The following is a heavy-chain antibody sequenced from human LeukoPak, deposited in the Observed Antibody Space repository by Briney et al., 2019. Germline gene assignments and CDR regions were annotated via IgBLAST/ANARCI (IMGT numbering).Heavy chain of an antibody. CDR3: ARGYYGSGSPYYYYYMDV. CDR2: TYYRSKWYN. CDR1: GDSVSSNSAA. V-gene: IGHV6-1*01. D-gene: IGHD3-10*01. Sequence: SQTLSLTCAISGDSVSSNSAAWNWIRQSPSRGLEWLGRTYYRSKWYNDYAVSVKSRITINPDTSKNQFSLQLNSVTPEDTAVYYCARGYYGSGSPYYYYYMDVWGKGTTVTISS. J-gene: IGHJ6*03.